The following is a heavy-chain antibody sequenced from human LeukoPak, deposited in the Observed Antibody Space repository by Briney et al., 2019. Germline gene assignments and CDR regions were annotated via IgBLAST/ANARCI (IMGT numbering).Heavy chain of an antibody. CDR3: ARERTFGGVIVRRYYFDY. CDR1: GGSISSYY. V-gene: IGHV4-59*01. Sequence: SETLSLTCAVSGGSISSYYWSWIRQPPGKGLEWIGYIYYSGSTNYNPSLKSRVTISVDTSKNQFSLKLSSVTAADTAVYYCARERTFGGVIVRRYYFDYWGQGTLATVSS. J-gene: IGHJ4*02. D-gene: IGHD3-16*02. CDR2: IYYSGST.